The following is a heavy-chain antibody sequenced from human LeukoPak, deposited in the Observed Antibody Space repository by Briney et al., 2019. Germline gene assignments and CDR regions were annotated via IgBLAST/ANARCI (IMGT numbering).Heavy chain of an antibody. Sequence: GGSLRLSCAASGFTFSSYGMHWVRQAPGKGLEWVAVISYDGSNKYYADSVKGRFTISRDNSKNTLYLQMNSLRAEDTAVYYCAKDISRIAVATSGYFDYWGQGTLVTVSS. CDR1: GFTFSSYG. J-gene: IGHJ4*02. V-gene: IGHV3-30*18. D-gene: IGHD6-19*01. CDR2: ISYDGSNK. CDR3: AKDISRIAVATSGYFDY.